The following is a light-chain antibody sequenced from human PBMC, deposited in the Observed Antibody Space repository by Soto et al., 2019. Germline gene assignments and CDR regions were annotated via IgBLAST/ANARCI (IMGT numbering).Light chain of an antibody. Sequence: EIVLTQSPATLSVSPGERATLSCRASQSVGSNLVWYQRRPGQTPRLLIYGASTRSTGIPARFSGSGSGTEFTLTISSLQSEDFATYYCQQSYSTPITFGQGTRLEIK. CDR3: QQSYSTPIT. J-gene: IGKJ5*01. V-gene: IGKV3-15*01. CDR1: QSVGSN. CDR2: GAS.